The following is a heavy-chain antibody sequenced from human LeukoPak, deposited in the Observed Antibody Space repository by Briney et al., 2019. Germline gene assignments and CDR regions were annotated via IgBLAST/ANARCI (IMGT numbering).Heavy chain of an antibody. CDR2: ISYDGSNK. Sequence: PGGSLRLSCAASGFTFSSYAMHWVRQAPGKGLEWVAVISYDGSNKYYADSVKGRFTISRDNSKNTLYLQMNSLRAEDTAVYYCARSDGRYGSRPDYWGQGTLVTVSS. J-gene: IGHJ4*02. CDR3: ARSDGRYGSRPDY. V-gene: IGHV3-30-3*01. D-gene: IGHD3-10*01. CDR1: GFTFSSYA.